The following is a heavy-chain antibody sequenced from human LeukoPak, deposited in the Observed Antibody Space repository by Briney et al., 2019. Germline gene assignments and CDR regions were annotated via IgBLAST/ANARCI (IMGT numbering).Heavy chain of an antibody. CDR2: INHSGST. D-gene: IGHD4-17*01. Sequence: SETLSLTCAVYGGSFSGYYWSWIRQPPGKGLEWIGEINHSGSTNYNPSLKSRVTISVDTSKNQFSLKLSSVTAADTAVYYCARELLITVNGRAFDIWGQGTMVTVSS. V-gene: IGHV4-34*01. CDR3: ARELLITVNGRAFDI. J-gene: IGHJ3*02. CDR1: GGSFSGYY.